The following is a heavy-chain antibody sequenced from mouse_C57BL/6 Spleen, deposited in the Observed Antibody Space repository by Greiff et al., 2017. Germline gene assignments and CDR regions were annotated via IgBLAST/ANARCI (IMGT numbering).Heavy chain of an antibody. D-gene: IGHD2-13*01. CDR2: INPSTGGT. CDR1: GYSFTGYY. V-gene: IGHV1-42*01. Sequence: EVQLQQSGPELVKPGASVKISCTASGYSFTGYYMNWVKQSPEKSLEWIGGINPSTGGTTYNQKFKAKATLTADTSSSTAYLQLKSLASEDSAVYYGARWGGDYWGQGTLVTVSA. CDR3: ARWGGDY. J-gene: IGHJ3*01.